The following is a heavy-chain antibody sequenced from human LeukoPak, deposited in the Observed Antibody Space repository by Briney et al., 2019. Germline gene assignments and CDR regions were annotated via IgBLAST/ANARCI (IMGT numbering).Heavy chain of an antibody. CDR2: IWYDGSNK. V-gene: IGHV3-33*01. D-gene: IGHD5-18*01. Sequence: GGSLRLSCAASGFTFSSYGMHWVRQAPGKGLEWVAVIWYDGSNKYYADSVKGRFTISRDNSKNTLYLQMNSLRAEETAVYYCATDDTAMVVLPFDYWGQGTLVTVSS. CDR3: ATDDTAMVVLPFDY. J-gene: IGHJ4*02. CDR1: GFTFSSYG.